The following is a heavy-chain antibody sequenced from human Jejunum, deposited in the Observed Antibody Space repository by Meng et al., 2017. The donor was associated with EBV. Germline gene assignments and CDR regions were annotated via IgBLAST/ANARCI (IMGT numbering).Heavy chain of an antibody. J-gene: IGHJ4*02. CDR3: ARRYGDYVRYFDS. D-gene: IGHD4-17*01. Sequence: QIPLKESGPTLVKPTETPTLTCTVSGFSLSTSGVGVGWIRQPPGKALEWLAHIYWDENKRYSTSLRSRLSIMKDTSKSQVVLTMTNMDPVDTATYYCARRYGDYVRYFDSWGQGILVTVSS. V-gene: IGHV2-5*02. CDR1: GFSLSTSGVG. CDR2: IYWDENK.